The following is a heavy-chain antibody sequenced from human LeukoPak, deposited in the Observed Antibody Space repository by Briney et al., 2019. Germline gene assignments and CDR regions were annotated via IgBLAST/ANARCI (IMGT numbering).Heavy chain of an antibody. V-gene: IGHV4-59*01. J-gene: IGHJ4*02. Sequence: SETLSLTCTVSGGSISSYYWSWIRQPPGKGLEWIGYIYYSGSTNYNPSLKSRVTISVDTSKNQFSLKLSSVTAADTAVYYCARYYYGSGSYYMDYWGQGTLVTVSS. CDR3: ARYYYGSGSYYMDY. D-gene: IGHD3-10*01. CDR2: IYYSGST. CDR1: GGSISSYY.